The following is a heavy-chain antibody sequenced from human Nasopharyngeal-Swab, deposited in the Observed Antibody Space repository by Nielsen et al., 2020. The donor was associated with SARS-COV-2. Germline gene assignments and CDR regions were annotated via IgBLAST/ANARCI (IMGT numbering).Heavy chain of an antibody. Sequence: TLSLTCTVSGGSISSGGYYWSWIRQHPGKGLEWIGYIYYSGSTYYNPSLKSRVTISVDTSKNQFSLKLSSVTAADTAVYYCARGLSRFLEWFPFDYWGQGTLVTVSS. CDR1: GGSISSGGYY. CDR2: IYYSGST. D-gene: IGHD3-3*01. CDR3: ARGLSRFLEWFPFDY. J-gene: IGHJ4*02. V-gene: IGHV4-31*03.